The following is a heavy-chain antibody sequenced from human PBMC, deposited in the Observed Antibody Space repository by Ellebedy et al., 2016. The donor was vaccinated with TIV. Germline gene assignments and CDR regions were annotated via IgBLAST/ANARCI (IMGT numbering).Heavy chain of an antibody. D-gene: IGHD3-22*01. CDR1: GGSINSDFYY. V-gene: IGHV4-39*01. J-gene: IGHJ4*02. Sequence: SETLSLTCSVSGGSINSDFYYWGWIRQPPGKGLEWIGSIYYSGSTYYNPSLKSRVTISVDTSKNQFSLKLSSVTAADTAVYYCASDSSGYFSHFDYWGQGTLVTVSS. CDR2: IYYSGST. CDR3: ASDSSGYFSHFDY.